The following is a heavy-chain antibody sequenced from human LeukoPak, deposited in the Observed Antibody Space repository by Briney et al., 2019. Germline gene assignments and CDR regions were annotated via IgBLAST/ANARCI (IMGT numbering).Heavy chain of an antibody. CDR1: GGSISSSSYY. V-gene: IGHV4-39*07. D-gene: IGHD3-10*01. Sequence: SETLSLTCTVSGGSISSSSYYWGWIRQPPGKGLEWIGSIYYSGSTYYNPSLKSRVTISVDTSKNQFSLKLSSVTAADTAVYYCARIDYYGSGSYGSDYWGQGTLVTVSS. CDR3: ARIDYYGSGSYGSDY. CDR2: IYYSGST. J-gene: IGHJ4*02.